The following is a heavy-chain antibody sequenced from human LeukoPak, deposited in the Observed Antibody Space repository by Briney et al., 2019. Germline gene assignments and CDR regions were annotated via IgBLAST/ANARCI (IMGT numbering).Heavy chain of an antibody. CDR3: AKDGIRYFDWSLYPQVDYMDV. J-gene: IGHJ6*03. Sequence: ASLKVSCKASGGTFSSYATSWVRQAPGQGLEWMGGIIPIFGTANYAQKFQGRVTITTDESTSTAYMELSSLRSEDTAFFYQAKDGIRYFDWSLYPQVDYMDVWGKGTTVTVSS. V-gene: IGHV1-69*05. CDR2: IIPIFGTA. D-gene: IGHD3-9*01. CDR1: GGTFSSYA.